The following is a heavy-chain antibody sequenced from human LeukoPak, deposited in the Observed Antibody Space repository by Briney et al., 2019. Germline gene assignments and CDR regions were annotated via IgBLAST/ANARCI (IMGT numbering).Heavy chain of an antibody. D-gene: IGHD3-22*01. CDR2: INPSGGST. CDR3: ARDTGGDSSGYYDSGINNWFDP. Sequence: ASVKVSCKASGYTFTSYYMHWVRQAPGQGLEWMGIINPSGGSTSYAQKFQGRVTMTRDTSTSTVYMELSSLRSEDTAVYYCARDTGGDSSGYYDSGINNWFDPWGQGTLVTVSS. J-gene: IGHJ5*02. CDR1: GYTFTSYY. V-gene: IGHV1-46*01.